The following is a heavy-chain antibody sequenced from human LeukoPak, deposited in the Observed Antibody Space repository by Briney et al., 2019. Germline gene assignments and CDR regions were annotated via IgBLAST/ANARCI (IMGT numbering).Heavy chain of an antibody. D-gene: IGHD3-10*01. V-gene: IGHV3-30*18. Sequence: GGSLRLSCAASGFTFSSYGMHWVRQVPGKGLEWVAVISYDGSNKYYADSVKGRITISRDNSKNTLYLQMNSLRIEDTAVYYCAKDYSKTSYYGSGTYYRPNWFDPWGQGTLVTVSS. J-gene: IGHJ5*02. CDR1: GFTFSSYG. CDR2: ISYDGSNK. CDR3: AKDYSKTSYYGSGTYYRPNWFDP.